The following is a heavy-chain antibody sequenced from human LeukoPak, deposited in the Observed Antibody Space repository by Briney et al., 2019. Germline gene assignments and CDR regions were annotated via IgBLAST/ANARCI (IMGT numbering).Heavy chain of an antibody. J-gene: IGHJ4*02. V-gene: IGHV4-59*12. Sequence: PSETLSLTCTVSGGSISGYYWSWIRRPPGMRLEWIGYIDDSGNTNYNPSFKSQVTISVDKSKNQFSLKLSSVTAADTAVYFCASQYGSGHYHFDYWGQGTLVFVSP. CDR2: IDDSGNT. CDR3: ASQYGSGHYHFDY. D-gene: IGHD3-10*01. CDR1: GGSISGYY.